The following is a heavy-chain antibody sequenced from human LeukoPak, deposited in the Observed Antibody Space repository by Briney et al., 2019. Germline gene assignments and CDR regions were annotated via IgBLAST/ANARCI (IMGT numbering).Heavy chain of an antibody. V-gene: IGHV1-24*01. D-gene: IGHD2-2*01. Sequence: ASVKVSCKVSGYTLTELSMHWVRQAPGKGLEWMGSFDPEDGETIYAQKFQGRVTMTEDTSTDTAYMELSSLRSEDTAVYYCATSDIVVVPAAMRARDYYYYHMDVWGKGTTVTVS. CDR3: ATSDIVVVPAAMRARDYYYYHMDV. CDR2: FDPEDGET. CDR1: GYTLTELS. J-gene: IGHJ6*03.